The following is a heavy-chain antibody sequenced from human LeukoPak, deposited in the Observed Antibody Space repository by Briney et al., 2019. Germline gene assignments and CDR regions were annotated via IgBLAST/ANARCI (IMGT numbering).Heavy chain of an antibody. CDR3: ASGDSGYETFDY. Sequence: PGGSLRLSCAASGFTFSSYGMHWVRQAPGKGLEWVAFIRYDGSNKYYADSVKGRFTISRDNSKNTLYLQMNSLRAEDTAVYYCASGDSGYETFDYWGQGTLVTVSS. J-gene: IGHJ4*02. CDR1: GFTFSSYG. V-gene: IGHV3-30*02. D-gene: IGHD5-12*01. CDR2: IRYDGSNK.